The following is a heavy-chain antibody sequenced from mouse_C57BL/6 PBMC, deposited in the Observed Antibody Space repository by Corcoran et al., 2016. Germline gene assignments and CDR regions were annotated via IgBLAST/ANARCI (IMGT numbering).Heavy chain of an antibody. CDR1: GYSITSGYY. V-gene: IGHV3-6*01. CDR3: ARDDGDPFAY. Sequence: DVQLQESGPGLVKPSQSLSLTCSVTGYSITSGYYWNWIRQFPGNKLEWMGYISYDGSNNYNPSLKNRISITRDTSKNQFFLKLNSVTTEDTATYYCARDDGDPFAYWGQGTLVTVSA. D-gene: IGHD3-3*01. J-gene: IGHJ3*01. CDR2: ISYDGSN.